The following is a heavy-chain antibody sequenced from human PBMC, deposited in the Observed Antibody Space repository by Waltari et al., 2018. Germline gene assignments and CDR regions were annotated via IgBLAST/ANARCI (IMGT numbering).Heavy chain of an antibody. J-gene: IGHJ4*02. D-gene: IGHD1-26*01. CDR1: GYPLTELS. CDR3: ATVSIRGSYASGPTVFDY. V-gene: IGHV1-24*01. CDR2: FDPEDGET. Sequence: QVQLVQSGAEVKKPGASVKVSCKVSGYPLTELSMHWVRQAPGKGLEWMGGFDPEDGETIYAQKFQGRVTMTEDTSTDTAYMELSSLRSEDTAVYYCATVSIRGSYASGPTVFDYWGQGTLVTVSS.